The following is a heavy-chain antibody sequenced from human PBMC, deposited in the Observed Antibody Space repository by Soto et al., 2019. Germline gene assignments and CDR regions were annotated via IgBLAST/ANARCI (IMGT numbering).Heavy chain of an antibody. CDR1: GFTFSSYW. J-gene: IGHJ4*02. CDR3: ARRSTAAGPLDY. CDR2: INSDGSST. Sequence: GGSLRLSCAASGFTFSSYWMHWVRQAPGKGLVWVSRINSDGSSTSYADSVKGRFTISRDNAKNTLYLQMNSLRAEDTAVYYCARRSTAAGPLDYWGQGTLVTVS. V-gene: IGHV3-74*01. D-gene: IGHD6-13*01.